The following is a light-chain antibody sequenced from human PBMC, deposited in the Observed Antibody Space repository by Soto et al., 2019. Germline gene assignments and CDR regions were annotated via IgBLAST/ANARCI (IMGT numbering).Light chain of an antibody. V-gene: IGKV3-15*01. Sequence: EIVMTQSPATLSVSPGERATLSCRASQSVLSNLAWYQQKPGQAPRLLIYGASTRATGISARFSGSGSGTEFTLTISSLQSEDFAIYYCQQYNNWPITFGQGTRLEIK. CDR1: QSVLSN. CDR2: GAS. CDR3: QQYNNWPIT. J-gene: IGKJ5*01.